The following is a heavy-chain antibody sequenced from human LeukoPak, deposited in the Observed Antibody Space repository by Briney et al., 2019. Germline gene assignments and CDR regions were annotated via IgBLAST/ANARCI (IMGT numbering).Heavy chain of an antibody. CDR1: GFTVSSNY. CDR2: IYSGGST. Sequence: GGSLRLSCAASGFTVSSNYMSWVRQAPRKGLEWVSVIYSGGSTYYADSVEGRFTISRDNSKNTLYLQMNSLRAEDTAVYYCARGYYDSSGLDYWGQGTLVTVSS. D-gene: IGHD3-22*01. V-gene: IGHV3-66*01. J-gene: IGHJ4*02. CDR3: ARGYYDSSGLDY.